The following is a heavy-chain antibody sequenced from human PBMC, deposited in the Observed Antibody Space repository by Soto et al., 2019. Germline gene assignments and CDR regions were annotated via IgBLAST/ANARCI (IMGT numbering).Heavy chain of an antibody. D-gene: IGHD3-16*01. CDR2: IKTKTDGETT. CDR1: GFSFTYAW. J-gene: IGHJ4*02. CDR3: ATDRSSSGVGELDY. V-gene: IGHV3-15*01. Sequence: EVQLVESGGGLVKPGGSLRLSCATSGFSFTYAWMTWVRQAPGKGLEWLGHIKTKTDGETTDYAAPVKGRFTISIDDSKTTVYLQMNSLNTEDTAVYYCATDRSSSGVGELDYWGQGTLVTVSS.